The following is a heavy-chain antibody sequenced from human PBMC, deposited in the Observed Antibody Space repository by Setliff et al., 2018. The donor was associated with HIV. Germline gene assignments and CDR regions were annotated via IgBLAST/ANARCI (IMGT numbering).Heavy chain of an antibody. V-gene: IGHV3-66*02. Sequence: PGGSLRLSCAGSGFTVSSSYMTWVRQAPGKGLEWVSVIYSDGNTFYADSVKGRFTISRDNSKNTLYVQMNSLRAEDTAVYYCARDQLAMVRRNGMDVWGQGTTVTVSS. J-gene: IGHJ6*02. CDR3: ARDQLAMVRRNGMDV. D-gene: IGHD3-10*01. CDR2: IYSDGNT. CDR1: GFTVSSSY.